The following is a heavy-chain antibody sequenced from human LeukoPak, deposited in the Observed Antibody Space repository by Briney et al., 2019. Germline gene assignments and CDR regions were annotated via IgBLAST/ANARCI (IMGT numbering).Heavy chain of an antibody. CDR3: ARVIAARLS. J-gene: IGHJ4*02. V-gene: IGHV4-59*12. D-gene: IGHD6-6*01. Sequence: SETLSLTCTVSGGSISSYYWSWIRQPPGKGLEWIGYIYYSGSTYYNPSLKSRVTISVDTSKNQFSLKLTSVTAADTAVYYCARVIAARLSWGQGTLVTVSS. CDR1: GGSISSYY. CDR2: IYYSGST.